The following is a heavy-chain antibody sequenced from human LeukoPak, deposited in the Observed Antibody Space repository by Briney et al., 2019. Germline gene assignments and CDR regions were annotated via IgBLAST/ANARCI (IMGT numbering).Heavy chain of an antibody. Sequence: SVKVSCKASGGTFSSYAISWVRQAPGQGLEWMGRIIPILGIANYAQKFQGRVTITADKSTSTAYMELSSLRSEDTAVYYCARTATAYYDILTGYFWFDPWGQGTLVTVSS. CDR1: GGTFSSYA. D-gene: IGHD3-9*01. CDR3: ARTATAYYDILTGYFWFDP. CDR2: IIPILGIA. V-gene: IGHV1-69*04. J-gene: IGHJ5*02.